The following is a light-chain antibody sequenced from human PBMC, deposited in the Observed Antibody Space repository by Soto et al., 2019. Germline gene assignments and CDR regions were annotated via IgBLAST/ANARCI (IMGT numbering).Light chain of an antibody. CDR1: QSISSW. CDR2: DAS. CDR3: QQRSNWHKT. Sequence: DIQMTQSPSTLSASVGDRVTITCRASQSISSWLAWYQQKPGKAPKLLIYDASSLESGVPSRFSGRGSGTDFTLTISSLEPEDFAVYYCQQRSNWHKTFGQGTKVDIK. V-gene: IGKV1-5*01. J-gene: IGKJ1*01.